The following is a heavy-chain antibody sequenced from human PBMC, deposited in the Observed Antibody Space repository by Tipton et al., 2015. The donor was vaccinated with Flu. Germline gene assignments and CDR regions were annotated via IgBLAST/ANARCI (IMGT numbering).Heavy chain of an antibody. CDR3: ARQVPRATFDH. J-gene: IGHJ4*02. Sequence: TLSLTCSVSGDSMDGGSSYWGWVRQSPGGGLEWIGTIYYSGGTFYNPSLANRVTISVDTYKNQFSLKIDSMTAADTAVYYCARQVPRATFDHWGQGTQVTVSS. CDR1: GDSMDGGSSY. V-gene: IGHV4-39*01. CDR2: IYYSGGT.